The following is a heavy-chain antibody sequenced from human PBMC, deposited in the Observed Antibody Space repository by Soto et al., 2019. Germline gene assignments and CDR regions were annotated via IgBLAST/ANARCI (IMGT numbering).Heavy chain of an antibody. V-gene: IGHV3-30-3*01. CDR2: ISYDGSNK. D-gene: IGHD5-18*01. Sequence: QVQLVESGGGVVQPGRSLRLSCAASGFTFSNYAMHWVRQAPGKGLEWVAVISYDGSNKYYADSVKGRFTNSRDNSKNTPYLQMTSLRAEYTAVYYCARATALSWIQLWSTFAFDPWGQGTLVTVSS. CDR3: ARATALSWIQLWSTFAFDP. J-gene: IGHJ5*02. CDR1: GFTFSNYA.